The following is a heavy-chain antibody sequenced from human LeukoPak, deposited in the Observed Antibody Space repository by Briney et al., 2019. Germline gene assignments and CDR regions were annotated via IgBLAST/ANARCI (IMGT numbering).Heavy chain of an antibody. J-gene: IGHJ4*02. CDR3: ARIGYRSSSWDY. CDR1: GFTFTSYW. V-gene: IGHV3-7*01. Sequence: GGSLRLSCVASGFTFTSYWMSWVRQAPGKGLEWVANIKQDGSTKYYVDSLKGRFTTSRDNAKNSVFLQMSGLRVEDTAVYYCARIGYRSSSWDYWGQGTLVTVPS. D-gene: IGHD6-6*01. CDR2: IKQDGSTK.